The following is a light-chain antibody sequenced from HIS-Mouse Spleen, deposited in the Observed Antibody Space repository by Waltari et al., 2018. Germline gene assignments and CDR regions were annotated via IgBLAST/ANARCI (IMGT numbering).Light chain of an antibody. CDR2: KDR. V-gene: IGLV3-25*03. Sequence: SYELTQPPSVSVSPGQTARITCSGDALPKQYAYWYQQKPGQAPVLVIYKDRERPSGIPERFAGTSSGTTVTLTISGVQAEDEADYYCQSADSSGTYTFGGGTKLTVL. CDR1: ALPKQY. J-gene: IGLJ3*02. CDR3: QSADSSGTYT.